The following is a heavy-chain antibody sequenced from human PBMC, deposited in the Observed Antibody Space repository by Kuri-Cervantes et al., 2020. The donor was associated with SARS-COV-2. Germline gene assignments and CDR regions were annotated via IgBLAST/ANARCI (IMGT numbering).Heavy chain of an antibody. V-gene: IGHV3-66*02. CDR3: ARSCTYARCSEYFQH. CDR2: IYAGGGT. CDR1: GFIVSSSY. J-gene: IGHJ1*01. D-gene: IGHD2-8*01. Sequence: LTCAASGFIVSSSYMSWVRQAPGKGLEWVSIIYAGGGTYYADSVKGQFTISRDISKNTVFLQMNRLRPEDTAVYYCARSCTYARCSEYFQHWGQGTLVTVSS.